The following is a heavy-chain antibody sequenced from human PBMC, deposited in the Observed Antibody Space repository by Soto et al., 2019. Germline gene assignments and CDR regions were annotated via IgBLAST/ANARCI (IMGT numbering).Heavy chain of an antibody. V-gene: IGHV4-34*01. CDR1: GGSFSGFY. CDR3: ARVPDR. CDR2: INHSGST. J-gene: IGHJ6*02. Sequence: SETLSLTCAVYGGSFSGFYCSWIRQPPGKGLEWIGEINHSGSTNYNPSLKSRVTISVDTSKNQFSLKLSSVTAADTAVYYCARVPDRWGQGTTVTVSS. D-gene: IGHD2-2*01.